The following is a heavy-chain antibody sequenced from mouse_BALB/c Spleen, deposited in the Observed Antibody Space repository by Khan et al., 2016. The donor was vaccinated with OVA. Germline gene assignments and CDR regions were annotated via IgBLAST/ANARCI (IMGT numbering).Heavy chain of an antibody. V-gene: IGHV1-7*01. D-gene: IGHD2-1*01. J-gene: IGHJ3*01. CDR2: INPSTDYT. CDR3: ANSGQYGIFVY. CDR1: GYTFNSYW. Sequence: QVQLKESGTELAKPGASVKMSCKASGYTFNSYWMHWVKQRPGQGLEWIGYINPSTDYTEYNQKFKDKATLTTDKSSNTAYMKLSSLTSEDSAVYYFANSGQYGIFVYWGQGTRVTVSA.